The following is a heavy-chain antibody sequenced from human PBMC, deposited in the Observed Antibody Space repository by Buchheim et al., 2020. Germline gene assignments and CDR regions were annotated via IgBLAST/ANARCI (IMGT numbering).Heavy chain of an antibody. CDR2: ISASGIST. Sequence: EVQLLESGGGLLQPGGSLRLSCAASGFTLSSYAMSWVRQAPGRGLEWVSSISASGISTYYADSVRGRFTISRDNSKNTLFLQMNSLRAEDTAIYYCVKGLISGGHYPFDYWGQGTL. J-gene: IGHJ4*02. CDR3: VKGLISGGHYPFDY. D-gene: IGHD2-15*01. CDR1: GFTLSSYA. V-gene: IGHV3-23*01.